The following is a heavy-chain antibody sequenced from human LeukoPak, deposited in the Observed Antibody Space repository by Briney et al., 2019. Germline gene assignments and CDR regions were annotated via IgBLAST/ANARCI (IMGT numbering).Heavy chain of an antibody. CDR1: GGSIGNHF. J-gene: IGHJ2*01. V-gene: IGHV4-59*11. D-gene: IGHD2-2*01. CDR2: AYSNGIA. CDR3: ARGQYHLLYWYFDL. Sequence: SETLSLTCSLSGGSIGNHFWSWLRQSPGKGLEWIGYAYSNGIANSNPSLKSRVTMSVDTSKNQFSLKLSSVTAADTAVYYCARGQYHLLYWYFDLWGRGTLVTVSS.